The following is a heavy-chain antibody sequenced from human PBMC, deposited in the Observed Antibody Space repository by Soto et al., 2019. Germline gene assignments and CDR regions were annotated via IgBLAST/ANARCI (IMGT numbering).Heavy chain of an antibody. J-gene: IGHJ5*02. Sequence: GGSLRLSCAASGFTFSSYSMNWVRQAPGKGLEWVSSITGSSSHIYYADSVKGRFTISRDNAKNTLFLQMNSLRAEDTAVYYCVRDAYSGTYTWWFDPWGQGTLVTVSS. D-gene: IGHD1-26*01. V-gene: IGHV3-21*01. CDR2: ITGSSSHI. CDR1: GFTFSSYS. CDR3: VRDAYSGTYTWWFDP.